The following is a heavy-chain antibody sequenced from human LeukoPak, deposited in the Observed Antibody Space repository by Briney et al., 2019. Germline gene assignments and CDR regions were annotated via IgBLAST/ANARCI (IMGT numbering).Heavy chain of an antibody. CDR1: GFSFGGYV. Sequence: GRSLRLSCAASGFSFGGYVLHWVRQAPGKGLEWVASISWNSGDIVHADSVKGRFTISRDNAKNSLYLQMDSLRTEDTALYYCVKSGGYATAIRYFDLWGRGTLVTVSS. CDR2: ISWNSGDI. D-gene: IGHD2-21*02. CDR3: VKSGGYATAIRYFDL. J-gene: IGHJ2*01. V-gene: IGHV3-9*01.